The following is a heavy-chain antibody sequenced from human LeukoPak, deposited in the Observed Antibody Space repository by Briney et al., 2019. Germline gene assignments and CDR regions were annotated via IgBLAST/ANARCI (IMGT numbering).Heavy chain of an antibody. Sequence: SQTLSLTCAVSGGSISSGGYSWRWIRQPPGKGLERIGYIYHSGSTYYNPSLKSRVTISVDRSKNQFSLKLSSVTAADTAVYYCARVFDIWGQGTMVTVSS. CDR2: IYHSGST. J-gene: IGHJ3*02. V-gene: IGHV4-30-2*01. CDR1: GGSISSGGYS. CDR3: ARVFDI.